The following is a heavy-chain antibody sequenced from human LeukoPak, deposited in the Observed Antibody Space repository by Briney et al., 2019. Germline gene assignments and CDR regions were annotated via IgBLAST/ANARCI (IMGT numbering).Heavy chain of an antibody. CDR2: IYTSGST. CDR1: GGSISSGSYY. CDR3: ARDPGIAARFSNNWFDP. D-gene: IGHD6-6*01. V-gene: IGHV4-61*02. Sequence: SQTLSLTCTVSGGSISSGSYYWSWIRQPAGKGLEWIGRIYTSGSTNYNPSLKSRVTMSVDTSKNQFSLKLSSVTAADTAVYYCARDPGIAARFSNNWFDPWGQGTLVTVSS. J-gene: IGHJ5*02.